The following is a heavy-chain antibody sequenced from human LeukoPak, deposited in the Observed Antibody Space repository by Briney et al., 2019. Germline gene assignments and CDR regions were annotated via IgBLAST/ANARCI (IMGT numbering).Heavy chain of an antibody. D-gene: IGHD5-18*01. Sequence: PGGSLRLSCAASGFTFSSYGMHWVRQAPGKGLGWVAVIWYDGSNKYYADSVKGRFTISRDNAKNSLYLQMNSLRAEDTAVYYCASGIQLWPIDYWGQGTLVTVSS. CDR1: GFTFSSYG. J-gene: IGHJ4*02. CDR2: IWYDGSNK. CDR3: ASGIQLWPIDY. V-gene: IGHV3-33*03.